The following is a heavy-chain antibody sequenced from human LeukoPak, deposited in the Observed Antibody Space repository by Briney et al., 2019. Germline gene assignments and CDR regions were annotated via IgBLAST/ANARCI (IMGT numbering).Heavy chain of an antibody. J-gene: IGHJ4*02. CDR3: ARDNDSRDPPHFDY. D-gene: IGHD3-16*01. CDR1: GGSISSYY. CDR2: IYSTGST. Sequence: PSETLSLTCTVSGGSISSYYWSWIRQPAGKGLERIGRIYSTGSTNYNPSLKSRVTLSVDTSKNQFSLKLSSVTAADTAVYCCARDNDSRDPPHFDYWGQGTLVTVSS. V-gene: IGHV4-4*07.